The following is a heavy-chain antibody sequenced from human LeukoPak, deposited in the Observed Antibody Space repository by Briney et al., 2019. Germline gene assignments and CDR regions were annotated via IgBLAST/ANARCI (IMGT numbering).Heavy chain of an antibody. CDR2: IQTSGST. D-gene: IGHD1-1*01. CDR1: GGSITSYY. J-gene: IGHJ4*02. CDR3: VRETTRYFDY. V-gene: IGHV4-4*07. Sequence: PSETLSLTCTASGGSITSYYWSWIRQPPGKGLEWIGRIQTSGSTNYNPSLKSRVTMSIDTSKTQFSLNLSSVTAADTAVYYCVRETTRYFDYWGQGTLVTVSS.